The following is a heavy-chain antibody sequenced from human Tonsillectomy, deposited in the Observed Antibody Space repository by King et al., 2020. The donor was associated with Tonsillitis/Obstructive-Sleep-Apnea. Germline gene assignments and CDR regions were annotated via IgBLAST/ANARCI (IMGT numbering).Heavy chain of an antibody. CDR3: ARLQYYGSGSDGTDY. Sequence: VQLVESGAEVKKPGESLRISCKGSGYSFTSYWINWVRQMPGKSLEWMRRIDPSDSYTNYSPSFQGHVTISADKSISTAYLQWSRLKASATAMYYCARLQYYGSGSDGTDYWGQGTLVTVSS. J-gene: IGHJ4*02. CDR1: GYSFTSYW. V-gene: IGHV5-10-1*03. CDR2: IDPSDSYT. D-gene: IGHD3-10*01.